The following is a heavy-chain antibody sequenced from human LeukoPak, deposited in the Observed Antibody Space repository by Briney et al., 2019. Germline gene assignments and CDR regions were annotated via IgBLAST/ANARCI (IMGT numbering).Heavy chain of an antibody. CDR1: GFTFSSYA. CDR3: AKNYDSSGYYYLAFDI. J-gene: IGHJ3*02. Sequence: GGSLTLSCAASGFTFSSYAMSWVRQAPGKGLEWVSAISGSGGSTYYADSVKGRFTISRDNSKNTLYLQMNSLRAEDTAVYYCAKNYDSSGYYYLAFDIWGQGTMVTVSS. D-gene: IGHD3-22*01. V-gene: IGHV3-23*01. CDR2: ISGSGGST.